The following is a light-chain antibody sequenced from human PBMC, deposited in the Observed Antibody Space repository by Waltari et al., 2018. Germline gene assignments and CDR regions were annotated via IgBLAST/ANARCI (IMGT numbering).Light chain of an antibody. J-gene: IGLJ2*01. CDR1: TSNIGAGHD. CDR3: QSFDNMLSGGVV. Sequence: QSVLTQPPSVSGTPGQRVTISCSGSTSNIGAGHDVHWYQPLPGTAPKLLIYGNNNRPSGVPDRFSGSKSGTSASLAITGLQAGDEADYFCQSFDNMLSGGVVFGGGTKLAVL. V-gene: IGLV1-40*01. CDR2: GNN.